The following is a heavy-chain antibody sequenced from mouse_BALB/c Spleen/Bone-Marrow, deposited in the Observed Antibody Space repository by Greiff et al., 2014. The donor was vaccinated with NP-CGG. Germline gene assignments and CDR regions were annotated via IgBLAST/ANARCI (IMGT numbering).Heavy chain of an antibody. D-gene: IGHD2-4*01. CDR2: IYPGDGNT. CDR1: GYAFSSSW. V-gene: IGHV1-82*01. Sequence: QVQLQQSGPELVKPGASVKISCEASGYAFSSSWMNWVKQRPGQGLEWIGRIYPGDGNTNYNGKFKGKATLTADKSSTTAYMQLSSLTSVDSAVYFCALYDYDGLSWFAYWGRGTLVTVSA. CDR3: ALYDYDGLSWFAY. J-gene: IGHJ3*01.